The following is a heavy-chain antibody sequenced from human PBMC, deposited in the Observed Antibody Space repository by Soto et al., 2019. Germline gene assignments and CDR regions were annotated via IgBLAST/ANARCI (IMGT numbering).Heavy chain of an antibody. V-gene: IGHV3-66*01. Sequence: GGSLRLSCAASGFTVSSKYMSWVRQAPGKGLEWVSLIQSGGPTYYADSVKGRFTISRDTSENTVHLQMNSLRAEDTAVYYCARDPVDTPMGNWGQGTLVTVSS. D-gene: IGHD5-18*01. CDR2: IQSGGPT. CDR1: GFTVSSKY. CDR3: ARDPVDTPMGN. J-gene: IGHJ4*02.